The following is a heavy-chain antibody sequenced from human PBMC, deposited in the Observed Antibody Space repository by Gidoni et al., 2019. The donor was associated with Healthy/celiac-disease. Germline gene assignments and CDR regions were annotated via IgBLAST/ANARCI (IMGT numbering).Heavy chain of an antibody. V-gene: IGHV3-74*01. J-gene: IGHJ5*02. Sequence: EVQLVESGGGLVQPGGSLRLSCAASGFPFSGYWMHWVRQAPGKGLVWVSRINRDGSSTSYADSVKGRFTISRDNAKNTLYLQMNSLRAEDTAVYYCARDTWLPPHNWFDTWGQGTLVTVSS. CDR1: GFPFSGYW. CDR2: INRDGSST. CDR3: ARDTWLPPHNWFDT. D-gene: IGHD5-12*01.